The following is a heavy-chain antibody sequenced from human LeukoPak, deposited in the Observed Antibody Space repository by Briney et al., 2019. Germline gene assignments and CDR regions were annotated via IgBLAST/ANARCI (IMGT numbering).Heavy chain of an antibody. CDR1: GFTVSSNY. V-gene: IGHV3-53*05. Sequence: PGGSLRLSCAASGFTVSSNYMSWVRQAPGKGLEWVSVIYSGGSTYYADSVKGRFTISRDNSKNTLYLQMNSLRAEDTAVYYCAASHYYDSSGYWNLLAFWGQGTLVTVSS. CDR2: IYSGGST. J-gene: IGHJ4*02. D-gene: IGHD3-22*01. CDR3: AASHYYDSSGYWNLLAF.